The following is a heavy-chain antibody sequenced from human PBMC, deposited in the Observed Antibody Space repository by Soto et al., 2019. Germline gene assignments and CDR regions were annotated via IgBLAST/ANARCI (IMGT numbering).Heavy chain of an antibody. CDR1: GFTFSSYA. CDR3: VKDESINWYSGHFRH. J-gene: IGHJ1*01. V-gene: IGHV3-23*01. Sequence: VGSLRLSCAASGFTFSSYAMSWVRQAPGKGLEWVSAISGSGGSTYYADSVKGRFTISRDNSKNTVYLQMNSLRVEDTAFYYCVKDESINWYSGHFRHWGQGTLVTVSS. CDR2: ISGSGGST. D-gene: IGHD6-13*01.